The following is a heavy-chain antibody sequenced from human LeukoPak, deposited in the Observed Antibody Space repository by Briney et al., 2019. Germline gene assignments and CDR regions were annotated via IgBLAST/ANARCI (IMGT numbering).Heavy chain of an antibody. J-gene: IGHJ3*02. Sequence: SETLSLTCTVSGGSISSYYWSWIRQPPGKGLEWIGYIYTSGSTNYNPSLKSRVTISVDTSKNQFSLKLSSVTAADTAVYYCARRSYYHDAFDIWGQGTMVTVSS. V-gene: IGHV4-4*09. D-gene: IGHD3-22*01. CDR1: GGSISSYY. CDR2: IYTSGST. CDR3: ARRSYYHDAFDI.